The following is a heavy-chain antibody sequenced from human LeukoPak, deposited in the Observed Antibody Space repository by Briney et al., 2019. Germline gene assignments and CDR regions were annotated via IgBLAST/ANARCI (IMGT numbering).Heavy chain of an antibody. D-gene: IGHD1-1*01. J-gene: IGHJ5*02. CDR2: ITPIFGTA. Sequence: GSSVKVSCKASGGTFSSYAISWVRQAPGQGLEWMGGITPIFGTANYAQKFQGRVTITADESTSTAYMELSSLRSEDTAVYYCAVGNEGTVQSGVFDPWGQGTLVTVSS. V-gene: IGHV1-69*01. CDR1: GGTFSSYA. CDR3: AVGNEGTVQSGVFDP.